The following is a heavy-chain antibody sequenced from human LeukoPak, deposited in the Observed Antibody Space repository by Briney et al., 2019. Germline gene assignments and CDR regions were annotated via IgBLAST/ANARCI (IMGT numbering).Heavy chain of an antibody. J-gene: IGHJ6*02. D-gene: IGHD2-2*02. CDR1: GYTFTCYD. Sequence: ASVKVSCKASGYTFTCYDINWVRQATGQGLEWMGWMNPNSGNTGYAQKFQGRVTMTRNTSISTAYMELSSLRSEDTAVYYCVNKIVATIPLLDGMDVWGQGTTVTVSS. CDR2: MNPNSGNT. V-gene: IGHV1-8*01. CDR3: VNKIVATIPLLDGMDV.